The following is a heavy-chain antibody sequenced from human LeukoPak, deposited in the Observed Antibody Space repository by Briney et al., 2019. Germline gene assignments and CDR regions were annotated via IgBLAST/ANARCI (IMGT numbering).Heavy chain of an antibody. CDR2: IYYNGVT. D-gene: IGHD3-16*01. CDR3: ARLHALRAEEFDP. Sequence: SETLSLTCTVSGGSINNYYWSWIRQPPGRGLEWLGYIYYNGVTNYNPSLKSRLTISVDTSQNQFSLKLTSLTAADTAVYYCARLHALRAEEFDPWGQGTLVIVSS. V-gene: IGHV4-59*01. CDR1: GGSINNYY. J-gene: IGHJ5*02.